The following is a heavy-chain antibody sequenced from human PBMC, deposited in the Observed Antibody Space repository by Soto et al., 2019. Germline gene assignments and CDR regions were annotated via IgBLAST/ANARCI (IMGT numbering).Heavy chain of an antibody. J-gene: IGHJ4*02. CDR1: GGSIYTGGFY. CDR2: IYYTGST. V-gene: IGHV4-31*03. Sequence: SETLSLTCTVSGGSIYTGGFYWSWIRQLPGKGLEWLGYIYYTGSTQYTPSLKSRLSMSTDTSDNQFSLRLNSVTAADTAVYYCATSLVTSRARVDYWGQGTPVTVSS. D-gene: IGHD1-26*01. CDR3: ATSLVTSRARVDY.